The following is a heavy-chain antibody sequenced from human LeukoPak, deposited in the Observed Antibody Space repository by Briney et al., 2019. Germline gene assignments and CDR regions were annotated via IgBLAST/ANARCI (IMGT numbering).Heavy chain of an antibody. CDR1: SYSISSGYY. Sequence: PSETLSLTCTVSSYSISSGYYWGWIRQPPGKGLEWIGSIYHSGSAYYNPSLKSRVTVSVDTSKNQFSLKLNSVTAADTAGYYCARVPHGETIFGVVLYWFDPWGQGTLVTVFS. J-gene: IGHJ5*02. V-gene: IGHV4-38-2*02. CDR2: IYHSGSA. D-gene: IGHD3-3*01. CDR3: ARVPHGETIFGVVLYWFDP.